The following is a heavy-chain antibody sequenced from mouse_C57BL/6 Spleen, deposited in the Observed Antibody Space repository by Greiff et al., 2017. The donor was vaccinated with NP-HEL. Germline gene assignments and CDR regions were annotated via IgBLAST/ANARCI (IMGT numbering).Heavy chain of an antibody. D-gene: IGHD2-2*01. J-gene: IGHJ2*01. CDR1: GYSITSGYY. CDR3: AREGGYGFDY. V-gene: IGHV3-6*01. Sequence: EVKLQESGPGLVKPSQSLSLTCSVTGYSITSGYYWNWIRQFPGNKLEWMGYISYDGSNNYNPSLKNRISITRDTSKNQFFLKLNSVTTEDTATYYCAREGGYGFDYWGQGTTLTVSS. CDR2: ISYDGSN.